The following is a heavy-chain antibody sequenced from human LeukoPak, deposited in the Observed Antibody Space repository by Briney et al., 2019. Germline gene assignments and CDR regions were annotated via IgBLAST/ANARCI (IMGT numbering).Heavy chain of an antibody. CDR2: IYYSGST. D-gene: IGHD6-13*01. V-gene: IGHV4-59*08. J-gene: IGHJ4*02. Sequence: PSETLSLTCTVSGGSISSYYWSWIRQPPGKGLEWIGYIYYSGSTNYNPSLKSRVTISVDTSKNQLSLKLSSVTAADTAVYYCASIAAAGTGRWGQGTLVTVSS. CDR1: GGSISSYY. CDR3: ASIAAAGTGR.